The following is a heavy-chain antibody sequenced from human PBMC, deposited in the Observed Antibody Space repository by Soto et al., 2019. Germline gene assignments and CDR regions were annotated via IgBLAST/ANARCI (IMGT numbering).Heavy chain of an antibody. CDR3: ARDIGIAAAGTYYYYYGMDV. CDR1: GGSISSYY. V-gene: IGHV4-59*01. D-gene: IGHD6-13*01. CDR2: IYYSGST. Sequence: SETLSLTCTVSGGSISSYYWSWIRQPPGKGLEWIGYIYYSGSTNYNPSLKSRVTISVDTSKNQFSLKLSSVTAADTAVYYCARDIGIAAAGTYYYYYGMDVWGQGTTVTVSS. J-gene: IGHJ6*02.